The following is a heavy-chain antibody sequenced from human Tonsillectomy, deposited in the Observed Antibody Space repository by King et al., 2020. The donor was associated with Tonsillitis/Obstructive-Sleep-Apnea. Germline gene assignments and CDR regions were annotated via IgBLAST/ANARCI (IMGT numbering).Heavy chain of an antibody. V-gene: IGHV1-18*01. CDR2: ISPYNGNT. D-gene: IGHD3-3*01. CDR1: GYTFIMYG. Sequence: QLVQSGAEVKKPGASVKITCKASGYTFIMYGISWVRQAPGQGLEWMGWISPYNGNTEYAQRLQGRVTMTTDTSTSTAYIELRSLTSDDTAVYFCASPGYYESYQTLDYWGQGTLVTVSS. J-gene: IGHJ4*02. CDR3: ASPGYYESYQTLDY.